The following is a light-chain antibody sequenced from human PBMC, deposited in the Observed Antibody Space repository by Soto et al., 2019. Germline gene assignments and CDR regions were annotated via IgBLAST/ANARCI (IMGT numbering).Light chain of an antibody. CDR2: DDY. Sequence: QSVLTQPPSASGTPGQRVTISCSGSTSNIEENSVTWYQRLPGTAPKVLIYDDYQRPSGVPDRFSGSKSGTSASLAISDLQSEDECDYYCTAWDDSLNAWLFGGGTKLTVL. J-gene: IGLJ3*02. V-gene: IGLV1-44*01. CDR1: TSNIEENS. CDR3: TAWDDSLNAWL.